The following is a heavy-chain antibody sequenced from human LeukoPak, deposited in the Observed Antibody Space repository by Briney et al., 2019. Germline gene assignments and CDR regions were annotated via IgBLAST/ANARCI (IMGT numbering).Heavy chain of an antibody. CDR2: INPHSGDT. CDR1: GYTFTNHY. D-gene: IGHD5-18*01. Sequence: ASVKVSCKASGYTFTNHYMHWVRQARGQGLEWMGWINPHSGDTNYAQKFQSRVIMTRDTSNSTAYMELSSLRSDDTAMYYCASGLSSLFSFGAALDYYMDVWGKGTPVTVSS. J-gene: IGHJ6*03. V-gene: IGHV1-2*02. CDR3: ASGLSSLFSFGAALDYYMDV.